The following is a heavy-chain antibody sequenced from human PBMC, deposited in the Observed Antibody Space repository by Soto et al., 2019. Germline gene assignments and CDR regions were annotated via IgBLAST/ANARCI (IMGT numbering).Heavy chain of an antibody. CDR2: IYHSGST. CDR1: GGSISSSNW. Sequence: QVQLQESGPGLVKPSGTLSLTCAVSGGSISSSNWWSWVRQPPGKGLEWIGEIYHSGSTNYNPSLKGRVTISVDKSKNQFSLKLSSVPAADTAVYYCARDDPVYYYDSSGYYGGVIWGQGTMVTVSS. J-gene: IGHJ3*02. D-gene: IGHD3-22*01. V-gene: IGHV4-4*02. CDR3: ARDDPVYYYDSSGYYGGVI.